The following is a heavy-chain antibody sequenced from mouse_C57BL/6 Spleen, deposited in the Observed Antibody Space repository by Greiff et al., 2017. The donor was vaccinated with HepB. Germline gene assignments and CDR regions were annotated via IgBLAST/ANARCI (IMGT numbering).Heavy chain of an antibody. CDR1: GYTFTSYW. CDR3: ATTVVALDY. Sequence: QVQLQQPGAELVRPGSSVKLSCKASGYTFTSYWMDWVKQRPGQGLEWIGNIYPSDSETHYNQKFKDKATLTEDKSSSTAYMQLSSLTSEDSAVYYCATTVVALDYWGQGTTLTVSS. D-gene: IGHD1-1*01. J-gene: IGHJ2*01. V-gene: IGHV1-61*01. CDR2: IYPSDSET.